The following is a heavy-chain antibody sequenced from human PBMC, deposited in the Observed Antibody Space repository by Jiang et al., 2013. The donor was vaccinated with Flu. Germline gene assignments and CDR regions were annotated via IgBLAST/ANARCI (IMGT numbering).Heavy chain of an antibody. CDR3: TPGPYYYDSSGYYGETIDY. CDR1: GFTFSNAW. CDR2: IKSKTDGGTT. Sequence: PGGSLRLSCAASGFTFSNAWMSWVRQAPGKGLEWVGRIKSKTDGGTTDYAAPVKGRFTISRDDSKNTLYLQMNSLKTEDTAVYYCTPGPYYYDSSGYYGETIDYWGQGTLVTVSS. D-gene: IGHD3-22*01. J-gene: IGHJ4*02. V-gene: IGHV3-15*01.